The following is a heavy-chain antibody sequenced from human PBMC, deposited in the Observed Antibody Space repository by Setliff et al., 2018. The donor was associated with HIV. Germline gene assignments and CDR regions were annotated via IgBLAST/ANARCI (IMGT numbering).Heavy chain of an antibody. V-gene: IGHV3-20*04. CDR3: ARKFRPGHGVDV. D-gene: IGHD3-10*01. CDR1: GFIFDDYG. J-gene: IGHJ6*02. Sequence: GGSLRLSCAASGFIFDDYGMSWVRQAPGKGLEWVSGINWNGGRTGYADSVKGRFTISRDNAKNSLYLQMNSLRAEDTAIYYCARKFRPGHGVDVWGQGTTVTVSS. CDR2: INWNGGRT.